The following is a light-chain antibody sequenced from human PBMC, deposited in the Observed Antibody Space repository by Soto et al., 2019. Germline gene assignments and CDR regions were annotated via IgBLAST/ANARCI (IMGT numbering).Light chain of an antibody. CDR1: QDIGNW. Sequence: DIQLIQSPSFMSASVGDSISITCRASQDIGNWLAWYQQKPGKGPKLLIYAASTLQSGVPARFSGSGSGTEFTLTISSLWPEDFATYFCQQANSLPFTFGRGTRLEI. J-gene: IGKJ2*01. CDR3: QQANSLPFT. V-gene: IGKV1-12*01. CDR2: AAS.